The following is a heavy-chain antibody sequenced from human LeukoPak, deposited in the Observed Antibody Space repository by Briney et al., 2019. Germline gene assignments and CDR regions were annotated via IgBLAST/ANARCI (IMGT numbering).Heavy chain of an antibody. CDR3: ARRVSTYSYGTLFDH. Sequence: PSEPLSLTCTVSGASISSSSYYWGWIRQPPGKGLEWIGSIYYSGSTYYNPSLKSRVTVSVDTSRNQFSLKLSSVTAADTAVYYCARRVSTYSYGTLFDHWGQGTLVIVSS. J-gene: IGHJ4*02. CDR1: GASISSSSYY. D-gene: IGHD1-14*01. V-gene: IGHV4-39*01. CDR2: IYYSGST.